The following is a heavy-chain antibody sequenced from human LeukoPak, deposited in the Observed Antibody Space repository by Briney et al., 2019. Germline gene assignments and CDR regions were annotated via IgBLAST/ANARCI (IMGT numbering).Heavy chain of an antibody. CDR2: FTSRSGTI. V-gene: IGHV3-21*01. Sequence: AGSLRLSCVASGFTFSSYSMNWVRQAPGKGLEWVSSFTSRSGTIYYADSVKGRFTIVRDYAKNLLLMQMSSLSAEDTAVYYCARESSGIAATDKIDFWGQGTLVTVSS. D-gene: IGHD6-13*01. CDR3: ARESSGIAATDKIDF. J-gene: IGHJ4*02. CDR1: GFTFSSYS.